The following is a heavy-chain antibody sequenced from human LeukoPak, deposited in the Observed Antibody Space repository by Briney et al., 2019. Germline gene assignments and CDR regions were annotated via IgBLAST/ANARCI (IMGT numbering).Heavy chain of an antibody. CDR1: GFTFSSYA. CDR3: AKDKGIAAAGPTFDY. CDR2: ISGSGGST. J-gene: IGHJ4*02. D-gene: IGHD6-13*01. V-gene: IGHV3-23*01. Sequence: PGGALRLSCAASGFTFSSYAMSWVRQAPGKGLEWVSAISGSGGSTYYADSVKGRFTISRDNSKNTLYLQMNSLRAEDTAVYYCAKDKGIAAAGPTFDYWGQGTLVTVSS.